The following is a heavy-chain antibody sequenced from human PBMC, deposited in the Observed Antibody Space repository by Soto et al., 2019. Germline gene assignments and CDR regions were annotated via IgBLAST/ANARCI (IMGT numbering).Heavy chain of an antibody. V-gene: IGHV4-59*01. D-gene: IGHD4-17*01. J-gene: IGHJ3*02. Sequence: PSETLSLTCTVSGGSISSYFWSWIRQSPGKGLEWITHIYSSGTTNYNPSLKSRVTISVDTSKNQFSLKLRSVTAADTAVYYCATDYGDYVGAFDIWGQGTMVTVS. CDR3: ATDYGDYVGAFDI. CDR1: GGSISSYF. CDR2: IYSSGTT.